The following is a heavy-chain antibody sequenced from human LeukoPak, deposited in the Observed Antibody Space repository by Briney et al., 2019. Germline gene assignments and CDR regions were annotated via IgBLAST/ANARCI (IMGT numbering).Heavy chain of an antibody. CDR1: GFIFSTYW. V-gene: IGHV3-7*03. Sequence: GGSLRLSCAASGFIFSTYWMSWVRQAPGKGLEWVANINQDGSEKYYVDSVKGRFTISRDNAKNPVYLQMNSLRAEDTAVYYCARGIGDGDFLDAFDIWGQGTMVTVSS. CDR2: INQDGSEK. D-gene: IGHD4-17*01. CDR3: ARGIGDGDFLDAFDI. J-gene: IGHJ3*02.